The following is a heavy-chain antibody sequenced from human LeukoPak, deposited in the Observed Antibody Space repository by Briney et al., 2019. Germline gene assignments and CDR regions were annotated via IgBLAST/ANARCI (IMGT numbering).Heavy chain of an antibody. V-gene: IGHV4-59*01. CDR2: IYYSGST. Sequence: SETLSLTCTVSGGAISSYYWSWIRQPPGKGLEWIGYIYYSGSTNYNPSLKSRVTISVDTSKNQFSLKLSSVTAADTAVYYCARGPSTFYYYDSSGDAFDIWGQGTMVTVSS. D-gene: IGHD3-22*01. CDR3: ARGPSTFYYYDSSGDAFDI. CDR1: GGAISSYY. J-gene: IGHJ3*02.